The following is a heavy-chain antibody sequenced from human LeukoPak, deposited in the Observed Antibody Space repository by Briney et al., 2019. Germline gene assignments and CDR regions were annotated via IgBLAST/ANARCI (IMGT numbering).Heavy chain of an antibody. CDR2: ISGSDGST. D-gene: IGHD2-15*01. Sequence: QPGGSLRLSCAASGITFSSYAMSWVRQAPGKGLEWVSVISGSDGSTFYADSVKGRFTISRDNAKNTVFLQMNSLRAEDTAVYYCAREIPGGGKSIYLDYWGQGALVTVSS. CDR3: AREIPGGGKSIYLDY. V-gene: IGHV3-23*01. CDR1: GITFSSYA. J-gene: IGHJ4*02.